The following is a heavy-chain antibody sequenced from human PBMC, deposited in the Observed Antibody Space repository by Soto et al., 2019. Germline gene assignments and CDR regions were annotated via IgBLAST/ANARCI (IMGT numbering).Heavy chain of an antibody. D-gene: IGHD6-13*01. CDR3: ARGIAAPPGHY. Sequence: EVQLMESGGGLVQPGGSLRLSCAASGFTVSSNYMSWVRQAPGKGLEWVSVIYSGGSTYYADSVKGRFTISRDNSKNTLYLQMNSLRAEDTAVYYCARGIAAPPGHYWGQGTLVTVSS. V-gene: IGHV3-66*01. CDR1: GFTVSSNY. CDR2: IYSGGST. J-gene: IGHJ4*02.